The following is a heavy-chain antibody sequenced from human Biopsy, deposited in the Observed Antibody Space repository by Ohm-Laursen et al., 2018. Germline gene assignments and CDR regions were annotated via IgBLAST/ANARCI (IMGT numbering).Heavy chain of an antibody. CDR3: VREQKTGTAEAWYFDL. J-gene: IGHJ2*01. V-gene: IGHV4-31*03. CDR2: ISYNERT. Sequence: SHTLSLTCSVSGASVKTSGYFWAWLRQRPGKGLEWIGYISYNERTHYNPSLTSRLAISFDTSNNRVSLQLRSVSVADTAVYYRVREQKTGTAEAWYFDLWGRGSPVTVPS. CDR1: GASVKTSGYF. D-gene: IGHD3-9*01.